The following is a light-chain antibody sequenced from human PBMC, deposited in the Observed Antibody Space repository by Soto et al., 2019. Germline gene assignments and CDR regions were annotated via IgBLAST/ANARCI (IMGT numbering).Light chain of an antibody. CDR3: QHYRSSWT. Sequence: EIVLTQTPGTLSLSPGERATLSCRASQSVSSSFLAWYQQKPGQPPRLLIYGTSSRATGIPERFSGSGSGTDFTLTSSRLEPEEFAVYYCQHYRSSWTFGRGTKVEVK. CDR2: GTS. J-gene: IGKJ1*01. V-gene: IGKV3-20*01. CDR1: QSVSSSF.